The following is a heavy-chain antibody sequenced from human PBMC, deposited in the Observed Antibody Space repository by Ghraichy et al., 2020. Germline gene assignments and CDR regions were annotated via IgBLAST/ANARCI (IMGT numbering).Heavy chain of an antibody. CDR1: GGSISSYY. J-gene: IGHJ4*02. CDR2: IYTSGST. D-gene: IGHD2-15*01. Sequence: ESLNISCTVSGGSISSYYWSWIRQPAGKRLEWIGRIYTSGSTNYNPSLKSRVTMSVDTSKNQFSLKLSSVTAADTAVYYCARSRCSGGSCYSLGYWGQGTLVTVSS. CDR3: ARSRCSGGSCYSLGY. V-gene: IGHV4-4*07.